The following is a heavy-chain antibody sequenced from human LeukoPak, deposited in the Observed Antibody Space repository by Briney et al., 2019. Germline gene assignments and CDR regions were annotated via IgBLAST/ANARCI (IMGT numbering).Heavy chain of an antibody. CDR2: IYSGGST. CDR3: ARGAVAGTMTFDY. J-gene: IGHJ4*02. Sequence: TGGSLRLSCAASGFTVSSNYMSGVRQAPGKGLEWVSVIYSGGSTYYADSVKGRFTISRDNSKNTLYLQMNSLRAEDTAVYYCARGAVAGTMTFDYWGQGTLVTVSS. CDR1: GFTVSSNY. D-gene: IGHD6-19*01. V-gene: IGHV3-66*01.